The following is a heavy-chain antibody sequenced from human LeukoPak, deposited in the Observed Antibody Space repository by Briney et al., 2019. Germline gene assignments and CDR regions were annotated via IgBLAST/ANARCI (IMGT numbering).Heavy chain of an antibody. D-gene: IGHD4-11*01. CDR3: AKSYFDYSTYYSYYFNL. J-gene: IGHJ4*02. CDR1: GGSISNAY. V-gene: IGHV4-4*09. Sequence: SETLSLTCTVSGGSISNAYWSWIRQPPGRGLEWIGYIYPSGSTNYHPSLKSRVTISVHTSKNHFALNLSSVTAADTAVYYCAKSYFDYSTYYSYYFNLWGQGALVTVSS. CDR2: IYPSGST.